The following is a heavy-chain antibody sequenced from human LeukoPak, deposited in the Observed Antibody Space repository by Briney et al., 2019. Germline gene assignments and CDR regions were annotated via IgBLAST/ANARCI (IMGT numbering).Heavy chain of an antibody. CDR3: SRESGAFSPFGY. D-gene: IGHD1-26*01. CDR1: GGSISSTNW. Sequence: PSGTLSLTCGVSGGSISSTNWWSCVRQPPGQGLEWIGEISLSGVTNYNPSLKSRVTMSLDRSKNHLSLTLTSVTAADTAVYYCSRESGAFSPFGYWGQGTLVTVSS. V-gene: IGHV4-4*02. CDR2: ISLSGVT. J-gene: IGHJ4*02.